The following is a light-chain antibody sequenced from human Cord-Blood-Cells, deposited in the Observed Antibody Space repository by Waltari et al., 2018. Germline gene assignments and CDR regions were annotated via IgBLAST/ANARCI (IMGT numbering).Light chain of an antibody. J-gene: IGKJ2*01. CDR2: AAS. CDR1: QSISSY. V-gene: IGKV1-39*01. Sequence: DIQISQSQSSPSASGGHRVTITGRASQSISSYLNWYQQKPGKAAKLLIYAASSLQSWVPSRLSGSGSGTDFTLTISSLQPEDFAAYYCQQSYSTPYTFGQGTKLEIK. CDR3: QQSYSTPYT.